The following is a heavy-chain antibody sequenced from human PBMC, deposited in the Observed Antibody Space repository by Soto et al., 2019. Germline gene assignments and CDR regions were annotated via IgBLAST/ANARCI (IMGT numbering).Heavy chain of an antibody. J-gene: IGHJ4*02. D-gene: IGHD6-6*01. CDR2: IYRDGAT. Sequence: SETLSLTCTVSGGSIISSPDWWCWVRQPPGKGPEWIASIYRDGATYYNPSLNSRVTVFVDSSKNQFSLKLTSVTAADTAIYYCARLAGSSFFTYWGQGTRVTVSS. CDR3: ARLAGSSFFTY. CDR1: GGSIISSPDW. V-gene: IGHV4-39*01.